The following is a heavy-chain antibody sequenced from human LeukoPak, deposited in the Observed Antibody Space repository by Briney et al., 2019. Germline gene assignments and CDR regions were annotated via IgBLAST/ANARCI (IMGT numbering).Heavy chain of an antibody. J-gene: IGHJ4*02. CDR3: ARGRYCAGGGCRLFDF. CDR2: IFYGGNT. CDR1: GGSISGYF. D-gene: IGHD2-8*02. V-gene: IGHV4-59*01. Sequence: SETLSLTCSVSGGSISGYFWSWIREPPGGGLEWIGYIFYGGNTKYNPSPKSRVAMSADASKNQYSLSLSSVTAADTAIYYCARGRYCAGGGCRLFDFWGQGTLVGVSS.